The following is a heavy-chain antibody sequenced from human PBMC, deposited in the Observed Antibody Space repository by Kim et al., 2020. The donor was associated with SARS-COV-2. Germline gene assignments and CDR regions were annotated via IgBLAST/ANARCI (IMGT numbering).Heavy chain of an antibody. J-gene: IGHJ4*02. CDR3: AKEESNNWSFFDY. CDR2: VSGRGGST. Sequence: GGSLRLSCAASGFTFSSYAMSWVRQAPGKGPEWVSLVSGRGGSTYHADSVKGRFTISRDNSKNTLYLQMNSLRAEDTAVYYCAKEESNNWSFFDYWGQGTLVTVPS. CDR1: GFTFSSYA. V-gene: IGHV3-23*01. D-gene: IGHD1-1*01.